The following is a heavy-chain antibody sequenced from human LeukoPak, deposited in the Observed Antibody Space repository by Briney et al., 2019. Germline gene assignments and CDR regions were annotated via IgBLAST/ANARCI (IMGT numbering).Heavy chain of an antibody. CDR3: ARGDYNDGGGYLDH. Sequence: PLQTLSLTCTVSGGSIFSGDYYWSWIRQPPGKGLEWIGYIYYNGITYFNPSLESRVSMSVDTSKNQFSLNLSSVTAADTAVYYCARGDYNDGGGYLDHWGQGALVTVSS. J-gene: IGHJ5*02. V-gene: IGHV4-30-4*01. D-gene: IGHD3-22*01. CDR2: IYYNGIT. CDR1: GGSIFSGDYY.